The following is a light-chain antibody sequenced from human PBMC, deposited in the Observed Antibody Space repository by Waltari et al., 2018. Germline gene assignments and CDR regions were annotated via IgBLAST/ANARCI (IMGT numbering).Light chain of an antibody. J-gene: IGLJ3*02. CDR3: QTWDGTTAV. Sequence: SYELTQPPSVSVSPGQTASITCSGDQLGHKFASWYQQKPGQSPVVVIYEDKKRPSGLPELFSCSNSGNAATLTISGTQAVDEADYYCQTWDGTTAVFGGGTKLTVL. CDR1: QLGHKF. V-gene: IGLV3-1*01. CDR2: EDK.